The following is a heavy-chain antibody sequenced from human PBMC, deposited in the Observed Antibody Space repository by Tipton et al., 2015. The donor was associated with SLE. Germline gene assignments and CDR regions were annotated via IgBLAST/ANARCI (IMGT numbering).Heavy chain of an antibody. CDR3: ASLLTPKYFSYGMDV. CDR1: GGSISSYY. D-gene: IGHD4/OR15-4a*01. V-gene: IGHV4-4*09. Sequence: LRLSCTVSGGSISSYYWSWIRQPPGKGLEWIGYIYTSGSTNYNPSLKSRVTISVDTSKNQFSLKLSSVTAADTALYYCASLLTPKYFSYGMDVWGQGTTVTVSS. J-gene: IGHJ6*02. CDR2: IYTSGST.